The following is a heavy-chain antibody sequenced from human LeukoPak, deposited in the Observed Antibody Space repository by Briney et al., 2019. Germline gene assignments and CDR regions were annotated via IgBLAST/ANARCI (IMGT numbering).Heavy chain of an antibody. D-gene: IGHD3-22*01. J-gene: IGHJ4*02. CDR3: AKNTRLYYYDSSGSADGYYFDY. CDR2: ISGSGGST. CDR1: GFTFSSYR. V-gene: IGHV3-23*01. Sequence: GGSLRLSCAGSGFTFSSYRMNWVRQAPGKGLEWVSAISGSGGSTYYADSVKGRFTISRDNSKNTLYLQMNSLRAEDTAVYYCAKNTRLYYYDSSGSADGYYFDYRGQGTLVTVSS.